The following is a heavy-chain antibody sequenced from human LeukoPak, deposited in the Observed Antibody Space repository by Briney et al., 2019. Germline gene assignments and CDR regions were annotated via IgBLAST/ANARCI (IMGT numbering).Heavy chain of an antibody. CDR2: IIPILGIA. CDR3: ARAAADIVATYDYYYYGMDV. CDR1: GGTFSSYA. V-gene: IGHV1-69*04. Sequence: ASVKVSCKASGGTFSSYAISWVRQAPGQGLEWMGRIIPILGIANYAQKFQGRVTITADKSTSTAYMELSSLRSEDTAVYYCARAAADIVATYDYYYYGMDVWGQGTTVTVSS. D-gene: IGHD5-12*01. J-gene: IGHJ6*02.